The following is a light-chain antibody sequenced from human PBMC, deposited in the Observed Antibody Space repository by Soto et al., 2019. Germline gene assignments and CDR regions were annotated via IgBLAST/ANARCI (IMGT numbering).Light chain of an antibody. J-gene: IGKJ1*01. CDR3: QQYDRYWT. CDR2: SAS. V-gene: IGKV3-15*01. CDR1: QNVITN. Sequence: DILMTQSPATLSASPVERATLSCRASQNVITNFAWYQQRPGHTPRLLIYSASTRVTGIPARFSGSGSGTEFNLTISSLQPDDFATYYCQQYDRYWTFGQGTKVDIK.